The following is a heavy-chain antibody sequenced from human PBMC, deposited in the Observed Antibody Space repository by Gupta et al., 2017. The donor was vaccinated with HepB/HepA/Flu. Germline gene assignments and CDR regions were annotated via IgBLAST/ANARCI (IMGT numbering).Heavy chain of an antibody. D-gene: IGHD3-16*01. J-gene: IGHJ4*01. Sequence: EVELVESGGGLVQPGRSLRLSCAASGFNFDDSAVHWVRQAPGKGLEWVSGINWDSRHEDYEDSGKGRFTISRDNAKYSLVLQMTNLRHEEKDLYYCVKDSFGAIVSKSLVLRLYVWELWVRGTQGSVSS. V-gene: IGHV3-9*01. CDR3: VKDSFGAIVSKSLVLRLYVWEL. CDR2: INWDSRHE. CDR1: GFNFDDSA.